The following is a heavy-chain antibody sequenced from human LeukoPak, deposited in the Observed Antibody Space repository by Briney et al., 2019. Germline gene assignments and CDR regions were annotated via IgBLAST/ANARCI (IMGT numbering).Heavy chain of an antibody. CDR2: ISKDGINK. D-gene: IGHD3-22*01. V-gene: IGHV3-30-3*01. J-gene: IGHJ3*02. Sequence: PGRSLRLSCAASGFTFSRYAMHWVRQAPGKGLELVALISKDGINKYYADSVKGRFSISRDNSKNTLYMQMNSLRAEDTAVYYFTRDNYYDSSDKPLTAFDIWGQGTMVTVSS. CDR3: TRDNYYDSSDKPLTAFDI. CDR1: GFTFSRYA.